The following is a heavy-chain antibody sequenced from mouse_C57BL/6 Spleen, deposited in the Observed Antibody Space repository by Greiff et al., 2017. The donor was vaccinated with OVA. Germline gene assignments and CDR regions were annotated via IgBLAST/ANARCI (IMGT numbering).Heavy chain of an antibody. D-gene: IGHD1-1*01. Sequence: EVKLVESGPELVKPGASVKISCKASGYSFTDYNMNWVKQSNGKSLEWIGVINPNYGTTSYNQKFKGKATLTVDQSSSTAYMQLNSLTSEDSAVYYCARVSYGYYYAMDYWGQGTSVTVSS. CDR3: ARVSYGYYYAMDY. J-gene: IGHJ4*01. CDR1: GYSFTDYN. V-gene: IGHV1-39*01. CDR2: INPNYGTT.